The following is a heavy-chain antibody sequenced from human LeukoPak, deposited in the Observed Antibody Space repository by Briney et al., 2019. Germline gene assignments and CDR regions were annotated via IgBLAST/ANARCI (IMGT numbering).Heavy chain of an antibody. V-gene: IGHV3-23*01. J-gene: IGHJ4*02. CDR1: GFTFSSYA. Sequence: TGGSLRLSCAASGFTFSSYAMSWVRQAPGKGREWVSAISGSGGSTYYADSVKGRFAISRDNSKNTLYLQMNSLRAEDTAVYYCAKDPDYDILTGYYSSYYFDYWGQGTLVTVSS. D-gene: IGHD3-9*01. CDR3: AKDPDYDILTGYYSSYYFDY. CDR2: ISGSGGST.